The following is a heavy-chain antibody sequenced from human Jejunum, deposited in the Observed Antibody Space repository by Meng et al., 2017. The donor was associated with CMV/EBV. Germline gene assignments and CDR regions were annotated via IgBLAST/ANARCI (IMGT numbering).Heavy chain of an antibody. CDR1: DFTLNGSW. Sequence: CVASDFTLNGSWMNWVRQAPGKGLEWVGRVKSASAGGAADAAAPVKGRFTVSRDDSRKTVHLQMDNLKIEDTAVYYCTTGWDQYFDFWGQGALVTVSS. CDR2: VKSASAGGAA. D-gene: IGHD1-26*01. J-gene: IGHJ4*02. CDR3: TTGWDQYFDF. V-gene: IGHV3-15*07.